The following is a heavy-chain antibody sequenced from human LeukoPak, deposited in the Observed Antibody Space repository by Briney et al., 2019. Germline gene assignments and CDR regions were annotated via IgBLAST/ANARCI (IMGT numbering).Heavy chain of an antibody. CDR2: ISGSGGST. V-gene: IGHV3-23*01. CDR3: ASSTYSRSSVDY. Sequence: GGSLRLSCAASGFTFSSYGMTWVRQAPGKGLEWVSAISGSGGSTFYADSVKGRFTISRDNSKNTLYLQMNSLRAEDTAVYYCASSTYSRSSVDYWGQGTLVTVSS. CDR1: GFTFSSYG. J-gene: IGHJ4*02. D-gene: IGHD6-6*01.